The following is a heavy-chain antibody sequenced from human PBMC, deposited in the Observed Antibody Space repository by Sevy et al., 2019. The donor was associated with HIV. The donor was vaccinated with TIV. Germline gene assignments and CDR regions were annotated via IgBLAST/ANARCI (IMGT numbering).Heavy chain of an antibody. CDR2: ISWNSVSL. CDR3: TKDNRPATMSNSSYYYYYGMDV. J-gene: IGHJ6*02. D-gene: IGHD6-6*01. V-gene: IGHV3-9*01. CDR1: GFSFGDYA. Sequence: GGSLRLSCAASGFSFGDYAMHWVRQAPGKGLEWVSGISWNSVSLDYADSVKGRFTISRDNCKNSLFLQMNRLRSEDTTLYYCTKDNRPATMSNSSYYYYYGMDVWGQGTTVTVSS.